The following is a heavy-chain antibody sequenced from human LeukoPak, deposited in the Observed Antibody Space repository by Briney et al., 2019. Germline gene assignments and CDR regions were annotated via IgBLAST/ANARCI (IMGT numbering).Heavy chain of an antibody. CDR1: GFTFGTYG. Sequence: GGSLRLSCASSGFTFGTYGMNWVRQAPEKGLVWVSYISSRSDSENYADSVKGRFTISRDNIRNLLYLQMNSLRAEDTAVYFCARDSTRILGLFDYWGQGTLVTISS. CDR2: ISSRSDSE. CDR3: ARDSTRILGLFDY. J-gene: IGHJ4*02. V-gene: IGHV3-48*01. D-gene: IGHD2/OR15-2a*01.